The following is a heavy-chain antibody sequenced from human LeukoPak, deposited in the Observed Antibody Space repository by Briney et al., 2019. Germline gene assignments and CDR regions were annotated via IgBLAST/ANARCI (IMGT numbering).Heavy chain of an antibody. CDR3: VREGVGFAHGFDY. Sequence: GRSLRLSCAASGFSFSSYEMNWVRQAPGKGLEWVSYINNSGDIIYYADSVKGRFTISRDNAKNSLYLQMNSLRAEDTAVYHCVREGVGFAHGFDYWGQGALVIVS. D-gene: IGHD2-8*01. J-gene: IGHJ4*02. CDR2: INNSGDII. V-gene: IGHV3-48*03. CDR1: GFSFSSYE.